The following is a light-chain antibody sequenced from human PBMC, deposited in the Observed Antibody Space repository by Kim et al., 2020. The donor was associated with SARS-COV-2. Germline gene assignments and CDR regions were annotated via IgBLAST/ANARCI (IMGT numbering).Light chain of an antibody. J-gene: IGLJ2*01. CDR2: GKN. V-gene: IGLV3-19*01. CDR3: NSRDSNDNVV. CDR1: RLRSYY. Sequence: VALGQTVRITGQGDRLRSYYTTWCQKKPGQAQILVIYGKNNRPSGIPDRFSGASSGNTASLTITGTQAGDEADYYCNSRDSNDNVVFGRGTKLTVL.